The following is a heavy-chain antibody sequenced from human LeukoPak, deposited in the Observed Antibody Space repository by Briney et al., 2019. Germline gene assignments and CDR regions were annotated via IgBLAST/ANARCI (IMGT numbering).Heavy chain of an antibody. D-gene: IGHD4-11*01. CDR1: GFTFSSYW. CDR3: ASPGGNYALLGFGY. Sequence: GGSLRLSCAASGFTFSSYWMHWVRRAPGKGLVWVSRIDSDGSSTSYSDSVKGRFTTSRDNAKNTLYLQMNSLRAEDTAVYYCASPGGNYALLGFGYWGQGTLVTVSS. CDR2: IDSDGSST. J-gene: IGHJ4*02. V-gene: IGHV3-74*01.